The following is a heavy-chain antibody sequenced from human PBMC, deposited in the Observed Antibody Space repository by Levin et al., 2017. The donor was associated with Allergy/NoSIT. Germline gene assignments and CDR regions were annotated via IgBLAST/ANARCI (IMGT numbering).Heavy chain of an antibody. CDR2: IYTSGST. J-gene: IGHJ5*02. V-gene: IGHV4-61*02. CDR3: ARGGSYPIGRVTGTRSGMFDP. Sequence: SQTLSLTCTVSGGSISSGSYYWSWIRQPAGKGLEWIGRIYTSGSTNYNPSLKSRVTISVDTSKNQFSLKLSSVTAADTAVYYCARGGSYPIGRVTGTRSGMFDPWGQGTLVTVSS. CDR1: GGSISSGSYY. D-gene: IGHD1-14*01.